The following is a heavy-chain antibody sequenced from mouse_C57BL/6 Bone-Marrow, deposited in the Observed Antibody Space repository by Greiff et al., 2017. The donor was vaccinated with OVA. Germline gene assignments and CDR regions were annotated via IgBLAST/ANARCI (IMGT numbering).Heavy chain of an antibody. J-gene: IGHJ4*01. CDR1: GFTFSSYT. CDR2: ISGGGGNT. CDR3: ARRGYYVDYCAMDY. V-gene: IGHV5-9*01. D-gene: IGHD2-3*01. Sequence: EVQRVESGGGLVKPGGSLKLSCAASGFTFSSYTMSWVRQTPEKRLEWVATISGGGGNTYYPDSVKGRFTISRDNAKNTLYLQMSSLRSEDTALFYGARRGYYVDYCAMDYWGQGTSVTVSS.